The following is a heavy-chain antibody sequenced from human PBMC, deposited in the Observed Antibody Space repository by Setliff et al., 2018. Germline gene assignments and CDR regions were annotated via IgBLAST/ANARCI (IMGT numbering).Heavy chain of an antibody. Sequence: ASVKVSCKASGYTFTSHYMHWVRQAPGLGLEWMGTISPSSGRTSYAQKFQGRVTMTRDTSTSTVYMDMSSLRSEDTAVYYCARDVFPYHYEGAFDIWGQGTMVT. CDR1: GYTFTSHY. CDR2: ISPSSGRT. CDR3: ARDVFPYHYEGAFDI. D-gene: IGHD3-22*01. J-gene: IGHJ3*02. V-gene: IGHV1-46*01.